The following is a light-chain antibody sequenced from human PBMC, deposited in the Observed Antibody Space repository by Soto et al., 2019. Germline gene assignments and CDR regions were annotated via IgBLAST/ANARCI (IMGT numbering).Light chain of an antibody. CDR3: SSYAGTNDLLYV. CDR1: SSDVGAYNY. V-gene: IGLV2-8*01. J-gene: IGLJ1*01. CDR2: EVS. Sequence: SVLTQPRSASGSPGQSVTISYSGTSSDVGAYNYVSWYQQHPGKAPRLLIYEVSQRPSGVPDRFSGSKSANTASLTVSGLQPEDEADYYCSSYAGTNDLLYVFGTGTKVTVL.